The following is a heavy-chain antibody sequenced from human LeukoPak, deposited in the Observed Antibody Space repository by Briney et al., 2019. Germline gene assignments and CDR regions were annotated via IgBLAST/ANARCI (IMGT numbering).Heavy chain of an antibody. Sequence: GGSLRLSCAASGFTFSSYSMNWVRQAPGKGLEWVSYISSSSSTIYYADSVKGRFTISRDNAKNSLYLQMNSLRAEDTAVYYCARALTPWSVGYYGMDVWGQGTTVTVSS. CDR3: ARALTPWSVGYYGMDV. CDR2: ISSSSSTI. D-gene: IGHD3-3*01. V-gene: IGHV3-48*04. CDR1: GFTFSSYS. J-gene: IGHJ6*02.